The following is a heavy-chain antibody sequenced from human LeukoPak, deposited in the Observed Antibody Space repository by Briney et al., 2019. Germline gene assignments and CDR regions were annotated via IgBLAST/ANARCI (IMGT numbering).Heavy chain of an antibody. V-gene: IGHV4-59*01. J-gene: IGHJ3*02. CDR2: IYYSGST. D-gene: IGHD6-13*01. CDR1: GGSISSYY. Sequence: KTSETLSLTCTVSGGSISSYYWSWIRQPPGKGLEWIGYIYYSGSTNYNPSLKSRVTISVDTSKSQFSLELSSVTAADTAVYYCAREGTAGTAFDIWGQGTMVTVSS. CDR3: AREGTAGTAFDI.